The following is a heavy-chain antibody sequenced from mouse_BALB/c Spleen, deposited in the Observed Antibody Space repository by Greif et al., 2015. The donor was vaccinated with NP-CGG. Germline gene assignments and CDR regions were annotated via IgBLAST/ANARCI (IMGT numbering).Heavy chain of an antibody. CDR1: GDSITSGY. D-gene: IGHD1-1*01. J-gene: IGHJ2*01. V-gene: IGHV3-8*02. CDR2: ISYSGST. CDR3: ARYGYYGSSYFDY. Sequence: EVHLVESGPSLVKPSQTLSLTCSVTGDSITSGYWNWIRKFPGNKLEYMGYISYSGSTYYNPSLKSRISITRDTSKNXYYLQLNSVTTEDTATYYCARYGYYGSSYFDYWGQGTTLTVSS.